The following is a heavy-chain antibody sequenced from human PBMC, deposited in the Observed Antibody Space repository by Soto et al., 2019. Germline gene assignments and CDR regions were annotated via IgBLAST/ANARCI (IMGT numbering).Heavy chain of an antibody. J-gene: IGHJ4*02. V-gene: IGHV4-59*08. CDR3: ARHDGSRSTDY. CDR1: GGSISSDY. D-gene: IGHD3-10*01. CDR2: IHSGST. Sequence: QVLLQESGPGLVKPSGTLTLTCTVPGGSISSDYWNWIRQPPGKGLEWIGYIHSGSTTYSASLRSRVTISVDTSKNQFSLKLSSVTAADTAVYFCARHDGSRSTDYWGQGTLVTVSS.